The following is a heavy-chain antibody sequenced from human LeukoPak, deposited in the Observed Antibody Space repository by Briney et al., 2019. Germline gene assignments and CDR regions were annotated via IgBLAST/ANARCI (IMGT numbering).Heavy chain of an antibody. D-gene: IGHD1-26*01. J-gene: IGHJ4*02. Sequence: SETLSLTCSVSGYSISSGYYWGWIRQPPGKGLEWIGSIFHTSIPYQSSSFKNRLHMSVDTSKNQFSLELTSVTAADTAVYYCVRELVGAPWRVDYWGPGTLVAVS. V-gene: IGHV4-38-2*02. CDR2: IFHTSIP. CDR3: VRELVGAPWRVDY. CDR1: GYSISSGYY.